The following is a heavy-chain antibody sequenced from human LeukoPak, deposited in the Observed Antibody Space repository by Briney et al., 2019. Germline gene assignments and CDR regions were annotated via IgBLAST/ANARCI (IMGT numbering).Heavy chain of an antibody. CDR3: ARSLRYFDWLLYGPYFDY. CDR1: GYTFTSYG. V-gene: IGHV1-18*01. Sequence: ASVKVSCKASGYTFTSYGISWVRQAPGQGLEWMGWISAYNGNTNYAQKLQGRVTMTTDTSTSTAYMELRSLRSDDTAVYYCARSLRYFDWLLYGPYFDYWGQGTLVIVSS. CDR2: ISAYNGNT. J-gene: IGHJ4*02. D-gene: IGHD3-9*01.